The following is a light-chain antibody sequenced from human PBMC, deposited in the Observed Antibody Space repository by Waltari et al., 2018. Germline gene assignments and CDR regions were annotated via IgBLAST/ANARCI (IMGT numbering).Light chain of an antibody. Sequence: IQLTQSPSSLSASVRDRVTTTYRASPGISSYLAWYQQKPGKAPNLLLYATSTLQSGVPSRCSGSGSGTDFTLTISSLQPEDFATYYCQQLNSYPPALTFGGGTKVEIK. CDR2: ATS. V-gene: IGKV1-9*01. CDR1: PGISSY. J-gene: IGKJ4*01. CDR3: QQLNSYPPALT.